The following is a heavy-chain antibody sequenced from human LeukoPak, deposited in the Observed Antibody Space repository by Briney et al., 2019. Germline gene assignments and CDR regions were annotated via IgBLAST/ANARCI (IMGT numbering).Heavy chain of an antibody. Sequence: GGSLRLSCAASGFTFSNSAMSWVRQAPGKGLEWVSAISGSGGNTYYTDSVKGRFTISRDNSKNTLYLQMNSLTTEDTAIYYCAKEYQLLHPDWGQGTLVTVSS. D-gene: IGHD2-2*01. CDR2: ISGSGGNT. CDR3: AKEYQLLHPD. J-gene: IGHJ4*02. V-gene: IGHV3-23*01. CDR1: GFTFSNSA.